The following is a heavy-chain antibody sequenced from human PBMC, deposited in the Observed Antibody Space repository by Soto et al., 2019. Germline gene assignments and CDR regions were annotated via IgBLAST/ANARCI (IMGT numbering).Heavy chain of an antibody. D-gene: IGHD4-17*01. J-gene: IGHJ4*02. V-gene: IGHV3-11*01. CDR3: ARGGASVTTPFDY. Sequence: QVQLVESGGGLVKPGGSLRLSCAASGFAFSDPYMSWIRLAPGKGLEWISYISSSGSTIYYADSVKGRFTISRDNAKKSLYLQMDSLTADDTAVYYCARGGASVTTPFDYWGQGAQVTVSS. CDR1: GFAFSDPY. CDR2: ISSSGSTI.